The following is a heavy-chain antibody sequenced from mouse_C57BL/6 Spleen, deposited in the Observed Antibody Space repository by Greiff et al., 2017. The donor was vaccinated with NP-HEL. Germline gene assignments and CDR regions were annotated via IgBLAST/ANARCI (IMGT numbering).Heavy chain of an antibody. CDR2: IDPNSGGT. J-gene: IGHJ2*01. D-gene: IGHD1-1*01. V-gene: IGHV1-72*01. CDR1: GYTFTSYW. CDR3: AIVSYYVISYFYFDY. Sequence: QVQLQQPGAELVKPGASVKLSCKASGYTFTSYWMHWVKQWPGRGLEWIGRIDPNSGGTKYNEKFKSKATLTVDKPSSTAYMQLSSLTSAVSAVYYCAIVSYYVISYFYFDYWGQGTPLTVSS.